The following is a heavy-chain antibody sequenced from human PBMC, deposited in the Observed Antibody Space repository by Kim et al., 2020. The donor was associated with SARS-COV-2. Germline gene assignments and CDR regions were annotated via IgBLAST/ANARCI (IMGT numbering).Heavy chain of an antibody. CDR2: IKSKTDGGTT. CDR3: TAFGELDYYYGMDV. V-gene: IGHV3-15*01. Sequence: GGSLRLSCAASGFTFSNAWMSWVRQAPGKGLEWVGRIKSKTDGGTTDYAAPVKGRFTISRDDSKNTLYLQMNSLKTEDTAVYYCTAFGELDYYYGMDVWGQGTTVTVSS. CDR1: GFTFSNAW. J-gene: IGHJ6*02. D-gene: IGHD3-10*01.